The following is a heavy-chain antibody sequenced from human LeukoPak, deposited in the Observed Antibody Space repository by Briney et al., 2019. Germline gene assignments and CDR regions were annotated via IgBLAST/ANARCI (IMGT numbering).Heavy chain of an antibody. CDR3: ARDRNWFDP. Sequence: PAGTLSLSCAVSGFTISTYAMSWVRQGPGKGPERVSTITGSGDGTSYADPVKGRFTSSTVNSTNSLYLQMISSGAEAAAVYYCARDRNWFDPWGQGTLVTVSS. J-gene: IGHJ5*02. V-gene: IGHV3-23*01. CDR2: ITGSGDGT. CDR1: GFTISTYA.